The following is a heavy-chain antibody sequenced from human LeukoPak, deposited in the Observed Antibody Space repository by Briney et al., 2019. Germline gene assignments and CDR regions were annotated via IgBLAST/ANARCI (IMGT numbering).Heavy chain of an antibody. CDR1: GFTFSSYS. CDR2: ISGSGSVS. CDR3: ARDGGFGFLAAFDI. J-gene: IGHJ3*02. Sequence: PGGSLRLSCAASGFTFSSYSMNWVRQAPGEGLEWISYISGSGSVSYYEDSVKGRFTISRDNAKNSLYLQMNSLRDEDAALYYCARDGGFGFLAAFDIWGQGTMVTVSS. D-gene: IGHD3-10*01. V-gene: IGHV3-48*02.